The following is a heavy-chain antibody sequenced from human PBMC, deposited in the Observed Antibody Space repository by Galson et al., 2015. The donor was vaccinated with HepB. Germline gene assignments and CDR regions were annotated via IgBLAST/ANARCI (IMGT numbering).Heavy chain of an antibody. CDR2: INGDASST. Sequence: SLRLSCAASGFTFSSNWMHWVRQAPGKGLEWVSRINGDASSTIYADSVQGRFTISRDNAKNSLSLQMNSLRAEDTAVYYCARVADADYGDHSHFDSWGQGTLVTVSS. V-gene: IGHV3-74*01. D-gene: IGHD4-17*01. CDR3: ARVADADYGDHSHFDS. CDR1: GFTFSSNW. J-gene: IGHJ4*02.